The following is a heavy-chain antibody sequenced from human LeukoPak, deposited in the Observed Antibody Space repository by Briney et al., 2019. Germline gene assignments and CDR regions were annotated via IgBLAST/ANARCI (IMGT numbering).Heavy chain of an antibody. V-gene: IGHV3-15*01. J-gene: IGHJ4*02. CDR3: TTGPRY. CDR2: IKGKPDGGAI. CDR1: GLGRSFKETW. Sequence: TGGSLRLSCSASGLGRSFKETWMSWVRRAPGKGLEWIGRIKGKPDGGAIDYIAPVRGRFSISRDDSKNLVFLQMDSLKIEDTAVYYCTTGPRYWGQGTMVTVSS.